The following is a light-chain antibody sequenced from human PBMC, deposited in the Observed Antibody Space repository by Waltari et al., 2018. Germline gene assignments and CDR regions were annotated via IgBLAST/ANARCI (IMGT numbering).Light chain of an antibody. CDR3: SSYAGSNDYV. V-gene: IGLV2-8*01. J-gene: IGLJ1*01. CDR2: EVS. Sequence: PGQSVTISCTGTSSDVGGYNYVSWYQQHPGKAPKLMIYEVSKRPSGVPDRFSGSKSGNTASLTVSGLQAEDEADYYCSSYAGSNDYVFGTGTKVTVL. CDR1: SSDVGGYNY.